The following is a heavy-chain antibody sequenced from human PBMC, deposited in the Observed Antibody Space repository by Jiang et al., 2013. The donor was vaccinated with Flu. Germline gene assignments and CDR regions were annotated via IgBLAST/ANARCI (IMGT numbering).Heavy chain of an antibody. J-gene: IGHJ4*02. CDR1: GFTFSSYA. Sequence: QLLESGGGLVQPGGSLRLSCAASGFTFSSYAMSWVRQAPGKGLEWVSAISGSGGNTYYADSVKGRFTISRDNSKNTLYLQMNSLRAEDTAVYYCARDLHGSGWDDYWGQGTLVTVSS. CDR2: ISGSGGNT. D-gene: IGHD6-19*01. V-gene: IGHV3-23*01. CDR3: ARDLHGSGWDDY.